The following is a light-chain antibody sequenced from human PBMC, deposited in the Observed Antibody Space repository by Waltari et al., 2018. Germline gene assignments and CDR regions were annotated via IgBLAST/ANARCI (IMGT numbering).Light chain of an antibody. CDR2: CDS. CDR1: NNGRKS. J-gene: IGLJ2*01. Sequence: SYVLTQPPSVSVAPGKTARITCGGNNNGRKSGHWYQQKQGQAPVLVVYCDSDRPAGIPDRFSGSNSGNTATLTISRVEAGYQADYYCQMCDSSSDHVVFGGGTKLTVL. V-gene: IGLV3-21*04. CDR3: QMCDSSSDHVV.